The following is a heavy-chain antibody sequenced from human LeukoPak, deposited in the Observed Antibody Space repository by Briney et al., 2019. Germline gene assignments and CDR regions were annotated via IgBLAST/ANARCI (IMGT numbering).Heavy chain of an antibody. CDR2: IKPDGSEK. CDR1: GFTFSSYW. D-gene: IGHD4-17*01. CDR3: ARDKYGAYFDS. V-gene: IGHV3-7*04. J-gene: IGHJ4*02. Sequence: GGSLRPSCAASGFTFSSYWMDWVRQAPGKGLEWVANIKPDGSEKYYVDSVKGRFTISRDNAKNSLYLQMNSLRVEDTAVYYCARDKYGAYFDSWGQGTLVTVPP.